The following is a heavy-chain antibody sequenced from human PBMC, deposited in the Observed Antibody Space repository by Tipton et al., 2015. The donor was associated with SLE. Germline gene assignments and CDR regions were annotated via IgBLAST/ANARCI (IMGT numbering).Heavy chain of an antibody. CDR2: ISSSSSYI. CDR1: GFTFSDYY. J-gene: IGHJ6*02. V-gene: IGHV3-11*06. D-gene: IGHD3-3*01. Sequence: SLRLSCAASGFTFSDYYMSWIRQAPGKGLEWVSYISSSSSYIYYADSVKGRFTISRDNAKNSLYLQMNSLRAEDTAVYYCARARPFGVVTYGMDVWGQGTTVTVSS. CDR3: ARARPFGVVTYGMDV.